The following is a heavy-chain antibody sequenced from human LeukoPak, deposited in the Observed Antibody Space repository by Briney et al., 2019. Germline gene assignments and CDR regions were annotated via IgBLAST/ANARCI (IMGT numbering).Heavy chain of an antibody. CDR3: AKRFGGPIAAAGTFSPSDY. D-gene: IGHD6-13*01. V-gene: IGHV3-9*01. J-gene: IGHJ4*02. Sequence: GGSLRLSCAASGFTFSSYWMHWVRQAPGKGLEWVSGISWNSGSIGYADSVKGRFTISRDNAKNSLYLQMNSLRAEDTALYYCAKRFGGPIAAAGTFSPSDYWGQGTLVTVSS. CDR1: GFTFSSYW. CDR2: ISWNSGSI.